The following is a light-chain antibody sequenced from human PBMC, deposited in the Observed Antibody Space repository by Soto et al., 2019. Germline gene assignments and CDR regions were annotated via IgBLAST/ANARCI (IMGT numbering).Light chain of an antibody. CDR1: SSDVGGYNY. J-gene: IGLJ2*01. CDR2: DVT. V-gene: IGLV2-14*01. CDR3: SSYTSSSNLVV. Sequence: QSALTQPASVSGSPGQSITISCTGTSSDVGGYNYVSWYQQHPGKAPKLMIYDVTNRPSGVSNRFSGSKSGNTAALTISGLQAADEADYYCSSYTSSSNLVVFGGGTKVTVL.